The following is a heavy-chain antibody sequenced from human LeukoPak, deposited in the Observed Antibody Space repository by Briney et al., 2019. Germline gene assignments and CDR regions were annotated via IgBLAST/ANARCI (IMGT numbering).Heavy chain of an antibody. D-gene: IGHD6-6*01. Sequence: SVTVSCKASGGTFSSYAIRWVRQAPGQGLEWMGRIIPILGIANYAQKFQGRVTITADKSTSTAYMELSSLRSEDTAVYYCARSSIAARQVDYWGQGTLVTVSS. V-gene: IGHV1-69*04. CDR3: ARSSIAARQVDY. CDR1: GGTFSSYA. J-gene: IGHJ4*02. CDR2: IIPILGIA.